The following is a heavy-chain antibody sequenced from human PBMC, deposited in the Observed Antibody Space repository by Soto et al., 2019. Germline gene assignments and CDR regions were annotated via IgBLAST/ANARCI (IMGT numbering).Heavy chain of an antibody. J-gene: IGHJ6*02. D-gene: IGHD1-1*01. V-gene: IGHV4-59*10. CDR3: ARGGSTHYYYGLDV. Sequence: SETLSLTCAVSGGSISGFFWTWVRQPPGMPLEGLGHVSASGSTVYNPSLQSRLTLSLDGSKNRFSLELTSVTAADTATSFCARGGSTHYYYGLDVWGQGTTGTVSS. CDR2: VSASGST. CDR1: GGSISGFF.